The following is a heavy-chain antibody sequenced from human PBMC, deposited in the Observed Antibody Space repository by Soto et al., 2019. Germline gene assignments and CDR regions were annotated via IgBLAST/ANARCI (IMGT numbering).Heavy chain of an antibody. CDR1: GFTFSSYG. V-gene: IGHV3-30*18. CDR2: ISYDGSNK. J-gene: IGHJ6*02. Sequence: PGGSLRLSCAASGFTFSSYGMHWVRQAPGKGLEWVAVISYDGSNKYYADSVKGRFTISRDNSKNTLYLQMNSLRAEDAAVYYCAKDGCSSTSCYPDVWGQGTTVTV. CDR3: AKDGCSSTSCYPDV. D-gene: IGHD2-2*01.